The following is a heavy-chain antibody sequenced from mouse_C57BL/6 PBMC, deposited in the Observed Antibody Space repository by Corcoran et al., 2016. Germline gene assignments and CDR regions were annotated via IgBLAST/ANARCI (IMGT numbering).Heavy chain of an antibody. Sequence: QIQLVQSGPELKKPGETVKISCKASGYTFSTYGMSWVKQAPGKGLKWMGWINTYSGVPTYADDFKGRFAFSLETSASTAYLQINNLKNEDTATYFCAREDYDYGFAYGGQGTLVTVSA. CDR2: INTYSGVP. CDR3: AREDYDYGFAY. J-gene: IGHJ3*01. V-gene: IGHV9-3*01. D-gene: IGHD2-4*01. CDR1: GYTFSTYG.